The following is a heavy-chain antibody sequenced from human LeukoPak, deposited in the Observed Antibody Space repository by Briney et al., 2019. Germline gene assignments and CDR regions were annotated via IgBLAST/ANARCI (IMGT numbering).Heavy chain of an antibody. J-gene: IGHJ4*02. V-gene: IGHV4-59*06. CDR2: IYYSGST. CDR1: GGSISSYY. D-gene: IGHD3-16*01. Sequence: SETLSLTCTVSGGSISSYYWSWIRQHPGKGLEWIGYIYYSGSTYYNPSLKSRVTISVDTSKNQFSLKLSSVTAADTAVYYCARGYDYVYYFDYWGQGTLVTVSS. CDR3: ARGYDYVYYFDY.